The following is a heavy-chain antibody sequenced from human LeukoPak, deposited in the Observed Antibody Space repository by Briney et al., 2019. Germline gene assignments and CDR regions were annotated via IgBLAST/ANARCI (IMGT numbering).Heavy chain of an antibody. V-gene: IGHV5-51*01. J-gene: IGHJ4*02. D-gene: IGHD3-22*01. CDR2: IYPGDSDT. CDR1: GYSFTSYW. Sequence: GESLQISCKGSGYSFTSYWIGWVRQMPGKGLEWMGIIYPGDSDTRYSPSFQGQVTISADKSISTAYLQWSSLKASDTAMYYCARLAYDSSGYFRAPADYWGQGTLVTVSS. CDR3: ARLAYDSSGYFRAPADY.